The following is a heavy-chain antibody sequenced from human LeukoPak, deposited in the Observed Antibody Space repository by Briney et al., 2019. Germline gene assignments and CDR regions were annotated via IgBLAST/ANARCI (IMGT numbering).Heavy chain of an antibody. CDR3: AKDPSDYYGMDV. Sequence: GGSLRLSCAASGFTFSSYGMRWVRQAPGKGLEWVAFIRYDGSNKYYADSVKGRFTISRDNSKNTLYLQMNSLRAEDTAVYYCAKDPSDYYGMDVWGQGTTVTVSS. CDR1: GFTFSSYG. CDR2: IRYDGSNK. D-gene: IGHD3-10*01. V-gene: IGHV3-30*02. J-gene: IGHJ6*02.